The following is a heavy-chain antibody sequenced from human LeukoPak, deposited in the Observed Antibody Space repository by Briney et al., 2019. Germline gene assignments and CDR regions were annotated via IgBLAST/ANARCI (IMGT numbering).Heavy chain of an antibody. CDR2: ISSSSSYI. CDR1: GFTFSSYS. D-gene: IGHD2-2*01. CDR3: ARGTYCSSTSCPFDY. J-gene: IGHJ4*02. V-gene: IGHV3-21*01. Sequence: GGSLSLSCAASGFTFSSYSMNWVRQAPGKGLEWVSSISSSSSYIYYADSVKGRFTISRDNAKNSLYLQMNSLRAEDTAVYYCARGTYCSSTSCPFDYWGQGTLVTVSS.